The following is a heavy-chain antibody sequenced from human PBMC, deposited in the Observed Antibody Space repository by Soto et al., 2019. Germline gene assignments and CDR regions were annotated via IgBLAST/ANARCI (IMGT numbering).Heavy chain of an antibody. CDR3: ARVVFGGVIVRRRAFDI. J-gene: IGHJ3*02. V-gene: IGHV3-48*03. CDR2: ISSSGSTI. Sequence: GSLRLSCAASGFTFSSYEMNWVRQAPGKGLEWVSYISSSGSTIYYADSVKGRFTISRDNAKNSLYLQMNSLRAEDTAVYYCARVVFGGVIVRRRAFDIWGQGTMVTVSS. D-gene: IGHD3-16*02. CDR1: GFTFSSYE.